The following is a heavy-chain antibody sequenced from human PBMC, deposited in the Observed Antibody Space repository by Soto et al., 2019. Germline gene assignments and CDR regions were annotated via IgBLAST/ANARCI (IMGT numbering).Heavy chain of an antibody. Sequence: EVQLLESGGGLVQPGGSLRLSCAASGFTFSSYAMSWVRQAPGKGLEWVSAISGSGGSTYYADSVKGRFTISRDNSKNTLYLQMNSLRAEDTAVYYCARDHKPRGAHYYFDYWGQGTLVTVSS. CDR3: ARDHKPRGAHYYFDY. CDR2: ISGSGGST. J-gene: IGHJ4*02. D-gene: IGHD1-26*01. V-gene: IGHV3-23*01. CDR1: GFTFSSYA.